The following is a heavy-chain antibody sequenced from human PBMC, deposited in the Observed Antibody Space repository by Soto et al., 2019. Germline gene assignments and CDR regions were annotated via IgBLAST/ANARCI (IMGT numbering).Heavy chain of an antibody. D-gene: IGHD2-2*02. J-gene: IGHJ6*02. CDR1: GYTFTSYY. V-gene: IGHV1-46*01. Sequence: ASVKVFCQASGYTFTSYYMHWVRQAPGQGLEWMGIINPSGGSTSYAQKFQGRVTMTRDTSTSTVYMELSSLRSEDTAVYYCARVYEKGRNYYGMDVWGQGTTVTVSS. CDR3: ARVYEKGRNYYGMDV. CDR2: INPSGGST.